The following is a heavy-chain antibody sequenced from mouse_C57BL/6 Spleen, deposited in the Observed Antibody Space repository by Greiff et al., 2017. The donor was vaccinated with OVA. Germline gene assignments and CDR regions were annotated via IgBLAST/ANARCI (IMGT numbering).Heavy chain of an antibody. CDR2: IYPGDGDT. CDR1: GYAFSSSW. CDR3: EGYGNYFDY. V-gene: IGHV1-82*01. Sequence: VQLQQSGPELVKPGASVKISCKASGYAFSSSWMHWVKLRPGKGLEWIGRIYPGDGDTNYNGKFKGKATLTADKSSSTAYMQLSSLTSGDSAVYFCEGYGNYFDYWGQGTTLTVAS. D-gene: IGHD3-1*01. J-gene: IGHJ2*01.